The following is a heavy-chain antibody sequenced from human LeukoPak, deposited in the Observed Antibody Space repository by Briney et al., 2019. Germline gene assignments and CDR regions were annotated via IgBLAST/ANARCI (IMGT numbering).Heavy chain of an antibody. D-gene: IGHD2/OR15-2a*01. J-gene: IGHJ3*02. CDR2: IHSKSGAT. V-gene: IGHV1-2*02. CDR3: ARMSERFLDAFDI. Sequence: ASVKVSCRASGYTFSGYYMHWVRQAPGQGLEWMGWIHSKSGATNYAQKFQGRVTMTTDTSISTAYMELTSLRSDDTAVYYCARMSERFLDAFDIWGQGTMVTVSS. CDR1: GYTFSGYY.